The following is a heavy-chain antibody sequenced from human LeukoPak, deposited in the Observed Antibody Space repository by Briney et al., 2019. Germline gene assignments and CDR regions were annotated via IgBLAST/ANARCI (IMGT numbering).Heavy chain of an antibody. CDR3: AKARALKLARYGSGSYFYDY. CDR2: SSGSGGST. J-gene: IGHJ4*02. V-gene: IGHV3-23*01. Sequence: PGGSLRLSCAASGFTYSSYAMSLVRQAPGKGLEWVSTSSGSGGSTYYADSVKGRFTISRDNSKNTLYLQMNSLRAEDTAVYYCAKARALKLARYGSGSYFYDYWGQGTLVTVSS. D-gene: IGHD3-10*01. CDR1: GFTYSSYA.